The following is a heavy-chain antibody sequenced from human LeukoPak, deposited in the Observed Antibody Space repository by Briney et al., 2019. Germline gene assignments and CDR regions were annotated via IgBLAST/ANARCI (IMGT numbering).Heavy chain of an antibody. Sequence: SETLSLTCNVSGASISGSGYYWGWIRQPPGKGLEWIGNIYDSGSTYYNASLQSRVTISIDTSKNQFSLRLSSVTAADTAMYYCAKSGGYGLIDYWGQGTLVTVSS. J-gene: IGHJ4*02. CDR3: AKSGGYGLIDY. CDR2: IYDSGST. V-gene: IGHV4-39*01. CDR1: GASISGSGYY. D-gene: IGHD1-26*01.